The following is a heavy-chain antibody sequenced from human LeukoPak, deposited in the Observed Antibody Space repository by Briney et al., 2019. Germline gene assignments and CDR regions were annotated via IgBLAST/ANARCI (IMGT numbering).Heavy chain of an antibody. D-gene: IGHD6-19*01. Sequence: GRSLRLSCAASGFTFSSYGMHWVRQAPGKGLEWVAVISYDGSNKYYADSVKGRFTISRDNSKNTLYLQMNSLRAEDTAVYYCARDRTRAVAGTRSYYYYYYGMDVWGQGTTVTVSS. CDR2: ISYDGSNK. CDR1: GFTFSSYG. V-gene: IGHV3-30*03. J-gene: IGHJ6*02. CDR3: ARDRTRAVAGTRSYYYYYYGMDV.